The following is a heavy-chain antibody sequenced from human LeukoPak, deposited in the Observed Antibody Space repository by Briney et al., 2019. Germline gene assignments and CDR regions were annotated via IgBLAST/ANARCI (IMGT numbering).Heavy chain of an antibody. CDR1: GFTFSSYS. V-gene: IGHV3-21*01. J-gene: IGHJ3*02. Sequence: GGSLRLSCAASGFTFSSYSMNWVRQAPGKGLEWVSSISSSSSYIYYADSVKGRFTISRDNAKNSLYLQMNSLRAEDTAVYYCARDGYPSYYYDSSGCDAFDIWGQGTMVTVSS. CDR3: ARDGYPSYYYDSSGCDAFDI. CDR2: ISSSSSYI. D-gene: IGHD3-22*01.